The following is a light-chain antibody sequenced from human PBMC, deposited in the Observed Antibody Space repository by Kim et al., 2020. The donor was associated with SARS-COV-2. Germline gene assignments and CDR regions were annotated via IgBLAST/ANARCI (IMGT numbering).Light chain of an antibody. CDR2: KVS. CDR3: MQGVHWPYT. V-gene: IGKV2-30*02. J-gene: IGKJ2*01. Sequence: DVVLTQSPLSLPVSPGQAASISCRSSQSLVHSNGITFLSWFQQRPGQSPRRLIYKVSNRDSGVPDRFSGSGSGNDFTLKISSVEAEDVGIYYCMQGVHWPYTFGQGTKLEIK. CDR1: QSLVHSNGITF.